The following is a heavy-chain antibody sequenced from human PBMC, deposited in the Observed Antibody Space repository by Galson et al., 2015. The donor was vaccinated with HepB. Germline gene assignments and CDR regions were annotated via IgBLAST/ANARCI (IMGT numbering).Heavy chain of an antibody. CDR3: ARGLVVPAAHRDWFDP. V-gene: IGHV4-39*07. J-gene: IGHJ5*02. D-gene: IGHD2-2*01. Sequence: TLSLTCTVSGGSISSSSYYWGWIRQPPGKGLEWIGSIYYSGSTYYNPSLKSRVTISVDTSKNQFSLKLSSVTAADTAVYYCARGLVVPAAHRDWFDPWGQGTLVTVSS. CDR2: IYYSGST. CDR1: GGSISSSSYY.